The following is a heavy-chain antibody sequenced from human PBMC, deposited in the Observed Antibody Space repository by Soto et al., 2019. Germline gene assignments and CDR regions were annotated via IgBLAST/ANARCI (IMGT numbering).Heavy chain of an antibody. CDR3: VRCSGYDYYYYDMDV. CDR2: IIPILGIA. J-gene: IGHJ6*03. CDR1: GGTFSSYP. V-gene: IGHV1-69*02. D-gene: IGHD5-12*01. Sequence: QVQLVQSGAEVKKPGSSVKVSCKASGGTFSSYPISWVRQAPGQGLEWMGRIIPILGIANYAQKFQGRVTITADKSTSTAYMELSSLRSEDTAVYYCVRCSGYDYYYYDMDVWGKGTTVTVSS.